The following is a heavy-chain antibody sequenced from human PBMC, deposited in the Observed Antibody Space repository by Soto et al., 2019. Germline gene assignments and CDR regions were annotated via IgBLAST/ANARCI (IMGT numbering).Heavy chain of an antibody. CDR3: AKDLPWTKAVAGTGSLDY. CDR1: GFTFSSYG. D-gene: IGHD6-19*01. Sequence: GGSLRLSCAASGFTFSSYGMHWVRQAPGKGLEWVAVISYDGSNKYYADSVKGRFTISRDNSKNTLYLQMNSLRAEDTAVYYCAKDLPWTKAVAGTGSLDYWGQGTLVTVSS. V-gene: IGHV3-30*18. J-gene: IGHJ4*02. CDR2: ISYDGSNK.